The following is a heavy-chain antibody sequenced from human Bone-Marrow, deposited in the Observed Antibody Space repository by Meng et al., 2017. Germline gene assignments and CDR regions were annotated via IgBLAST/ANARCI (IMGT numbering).Heavy chain of an antibody. CDR3: ARDRSSLLSLGYCSSTSCYGGYFDY. CDR2: ISSNSSYI. V-gene: IGHV3-21*01. J-gene: IGHJ4*02. D-gene: IGHD2-2*01. Sequence: GESLKISCAASGFTFSSYSMNWVRQAPGKGLEWVSSISSNSSYIYYADSVKGRFTISRDNAKNSLYLQMNSLRAEDTAVYYCARDRSSLLSLGYCSSTSCYGGYFDYWGQGTLVTVSS. CDR1: GFTFSSYS.